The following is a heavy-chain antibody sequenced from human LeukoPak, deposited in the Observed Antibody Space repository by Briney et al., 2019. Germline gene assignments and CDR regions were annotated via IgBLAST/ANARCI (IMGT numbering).Heavy chain of an antibody. CDR1: GFTFSSYA. Sequence: GGSLRLSCAASGFTFSSYAMSWVRQAPGKGLEWVSAISGSGGFTYYADSVKGRFTISRDKSKNTLYLQMNSLRAEDTAVYYCAKDYSGYAEAFDIWGQGTMVTVSS. CDR3: AKDYSGYAEAFDI. V-gene: IGHV3-23*01. J-gene: IGHJ3*02. D-gene: IGHD5-12*01. CDR2: ISGSGGFT.